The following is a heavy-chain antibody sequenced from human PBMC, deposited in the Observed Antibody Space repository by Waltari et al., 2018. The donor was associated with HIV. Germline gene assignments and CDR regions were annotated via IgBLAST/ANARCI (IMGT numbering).Heavy chain of an antibody. Sequence: QVQLVESGGGVVQPGGSLRLSCVGSGFNFNIYGVHWGRQAPGKGLEWVGFIRYDGSTTYYGNSVKGRFTISRDNSKNTLYLQMSSLRTEDTAVYYCAKGPPGGFYGSGSWDWGQGTLVIVSS. D-gene: IGHD3-10*01. CDR1: GFNFNIYG. CDR3: AKGPPGGFYGSGSWD. J-gene: IGHJ4*02. CDR2: IRYDGSTT. V-gene: IGHV3-30*02.